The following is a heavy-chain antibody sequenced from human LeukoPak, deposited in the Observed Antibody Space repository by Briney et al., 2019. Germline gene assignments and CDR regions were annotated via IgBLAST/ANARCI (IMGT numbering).Heavy chain of an antibody. J-gene: IGHJ4*02. Sequence: SGTLSLTCAVSGGSISSSNWWSWVRQPPGKGLEWIGEIYHSGSTNYNPSLKSRVTISVDKSKNQFSLKLTSVTAADTAVYLCARLSRGSSAGFDYWGQGILVTVSS. CDR3: ARLSRGSSAGFDY. D-gene: IGHD6-6*01. V-gene: IGHV4-4*02. CDR2: IYHSGST. CDR1: GGSISSSNW.